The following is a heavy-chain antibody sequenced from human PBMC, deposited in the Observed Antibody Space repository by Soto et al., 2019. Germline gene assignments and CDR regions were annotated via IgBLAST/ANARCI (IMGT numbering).Heavy chain of an antibody. CDR2: INAGNGNT. CDR3: ASIAAAGTGNDAFDI. Sequence: SVKVSCKASGYTFTSYAMHWVRQAPGQRLEWMGWINAGNGNTKYSQKFQGRVTITRDTSASTAYMELSSLRSEDTAVYYCASIAAAGTGNDAFDIWGQGTMVTVSS. D-gene: IGHD6-13*01. J-gene: IGHJ3*02. V-gene: IGHV1-3*01. CDR1: GYTFTSYA.